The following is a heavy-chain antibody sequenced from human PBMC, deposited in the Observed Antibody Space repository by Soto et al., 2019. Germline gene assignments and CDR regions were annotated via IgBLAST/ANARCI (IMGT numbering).Heavy chain of an antibody. CDR2: ISDSSADK. J-gene: IGHJ4*02. Sequence: GSLRLSCAASGFTFRSYSMNWVRQAPGKGLEWVSSISDSSADKSYADSVKGRFTISRDTAKNSLDLHMNSLRSEDTAVYYCARIFSPYQRGGVDYWGQGT. V-gene: IGHV3-21*01. CDR1: GFTFRSYS. CDR3: ARIFSPYQRGGVDY. D-gene: IGHD6-25*01.